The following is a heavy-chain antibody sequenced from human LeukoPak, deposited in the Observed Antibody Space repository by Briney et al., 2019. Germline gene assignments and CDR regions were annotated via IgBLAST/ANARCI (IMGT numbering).Heavy chain of an antibody. J-gene: IGHJ4*02. CDR2: IKQDGSEK. D-gene: IGHD1-26*01. CDR3: AREGRGSWDYFDY. V-gene: IGHV3-7*01. Sequence: GGSLRLSCAASGFSVSNNYMSWVRQAPGKGLEWVAKIKQDGSEKYYVDSVKGRFTISRDNAKNSLYLQMNSLRAEDTAVYYCAREGRGSWDYFDYWGQGTLVTVSS. CDR1: GFSVSNNY.